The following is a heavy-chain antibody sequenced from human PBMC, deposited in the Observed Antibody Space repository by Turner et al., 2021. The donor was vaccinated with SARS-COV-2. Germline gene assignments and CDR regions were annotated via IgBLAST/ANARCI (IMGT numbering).Heavy chain of an antibody. CDR2: IYYSGST. J-gene: IGHJ5*02. D-gene: IGHD3-10*02. V-gene: IGHV4-39*01. Sequence: QLHLPESGPGLVTPSETLSLTCTVSGGSIRNSNYYWGWIRHPPGKGPEWIGSIYYSGSTYYNTSLKSRVTISVDTSKNQFSLKLSSVTTADTALYYCSRHASIVRGSPFDPWGQGTLVTVSS. CDR1: GGSIRNSNYY. CDR3: SRHASIVRGSPFDP.